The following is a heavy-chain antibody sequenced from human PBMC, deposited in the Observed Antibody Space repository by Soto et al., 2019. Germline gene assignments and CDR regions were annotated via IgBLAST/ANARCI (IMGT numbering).Heavy chain of an antibody. D-gene: IGHD6-19*01. CDR2: IKQDGSEE. V-gene: IGHV3-7*05. CDR1: GFTFSDYR. CDR3: ARFASGRSAST. Sequence: EVQVVESGGGLVQPGGSLRLSCAASGFTFSDYRMSWARQAPEKGLELVANIKQDGSEEYYVDSVKGRFTISRDNAKNSLYLQMDSLRADDTAIYYCARFASGRSASTWGQGTLVTVSS. J-gene: IGHJ5*02.